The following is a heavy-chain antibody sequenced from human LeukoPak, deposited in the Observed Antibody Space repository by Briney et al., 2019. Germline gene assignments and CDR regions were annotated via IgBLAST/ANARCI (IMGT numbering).Heavy chain of an antibody. CDR2: TYYRSKWYN. J-gene: IGHJ6*03. D-gene: IGHD3-3*01. Sequence: SQTLSLTCAISGGSVSSNSAAWNWIRQSPSRGLEWLGRTYYRSKWYNDYAVSVKSRITINPDTSKNQFSLQLNSVTPEDTAVYYCARGRGDFWSGYYTSYYYYYMDVWGKGTTVTVSS. CDR1: GGSVSSNSAA. V-gene: IGHV6-1*01. CDR3: ARGRGDFWSGYYTSYYYYYMDV.